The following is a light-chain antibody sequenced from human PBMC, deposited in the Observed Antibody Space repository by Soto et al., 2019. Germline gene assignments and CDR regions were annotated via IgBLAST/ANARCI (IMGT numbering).Light chain of an antibody. Sequence: DIVMTQSPDSLAVSLGERATINCKSSQSVLYSSNNKNYLAWYQPKPGQPPKLLISWASTRESGVPDRFSGSGSGTDFTLTISSLQAEDVAVYYCQQYYRLGTFGGGTKVEIK. CDR3: QQYYRLGT. V-gene: IGKV4-1*01. CDR2: WAS. J-gene: IGKJ4*01. CDR1: QSVLYSSNNKNY.